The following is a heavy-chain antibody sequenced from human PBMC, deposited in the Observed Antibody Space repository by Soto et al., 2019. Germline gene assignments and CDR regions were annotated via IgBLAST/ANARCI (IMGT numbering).Heavy chain of an antibody. J-gene: IGHJ5*02. Sequence: ASVKVSCKASGGTFSSYAISCVRQAPGQGLEWMGGIIPILGTANYAQKFQGRVTITADESTSTAYMELSSLRSEDTAVYYCARARLKHRPQTYNWFDPWGQGTLVTVSS. CDR3: ARARLKHRPQTYNWFDP. D-gene: IGHD2-8*01. CDR2: IIPILGTA. V-gene: IGHV1-69*13. CDR1: GGTFSSYA.